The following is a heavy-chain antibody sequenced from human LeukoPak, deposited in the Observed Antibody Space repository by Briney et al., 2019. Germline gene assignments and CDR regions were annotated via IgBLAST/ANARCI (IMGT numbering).Heavy chain of an antibody. D-gene: IGHD6-6*01. J-gene: IGHJ5*02. CDR3: ARDQGIAARPNWFDP. Sequence: SETLSLTCTVSGGSISSYYWSWIRQPPGKGLEWIGYIYYSGSTNYNPSLKSRVTISVDTSKNQFSLKLSSVTAADTAVYYCARDQGIAARPNWFDPWGQGTLVTVSS. CDR1: GGSISSYY. V-gene: IGHV4-59*01. CDR2: IYYSGST.